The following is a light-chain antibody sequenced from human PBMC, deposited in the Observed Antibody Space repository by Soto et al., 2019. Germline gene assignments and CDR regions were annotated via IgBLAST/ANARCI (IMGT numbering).Light chain of an antibody. CDR2: EVS. J-gene: IGLJ2*01. V-gene: IGLV2-14*01. Sequence: QSVLTQPASVSGSPGQSITISCTGTSSDVGGYNYVSWYQQHPDKAPQLMIYEVSNRPSGVSNRFSGSKSGNTASLTISGLQAEDEADYYCSSYTSSTTLVFGGGTKLTVL. CDR1: SSDVGGYNY. CDR3: SSYTSSTTLV.